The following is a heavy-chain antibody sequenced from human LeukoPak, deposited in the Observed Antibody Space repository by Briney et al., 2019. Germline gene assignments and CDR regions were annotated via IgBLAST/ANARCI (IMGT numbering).Heavy chain of an antibody. V-gene: IGHV4-39*07. J-gene: IGHJ4*02. CDR3: ARYTGSSLEY. D-gene: IGHD6-6*01. CDR2: IYSSGSA. CDR1: GGSISRYY. Sequence: PSETLSLTCTVSGGSISRYYGAWIRQPPGKGLEWIGNIYSSGSAYYNPSLKSRLTISVDASSRQFSLKLSSMTGADTAVYYCARYTGSSLEYWGQGTLVIVPS.